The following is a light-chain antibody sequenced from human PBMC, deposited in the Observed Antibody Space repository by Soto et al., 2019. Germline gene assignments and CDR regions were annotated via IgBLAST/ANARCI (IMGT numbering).Light chain of an antibody. CDR1: QSVSGSY. CDR2: DAS. CDR3: QQRSNWPS. J-gene: IGKJ3*01. V-gene: IGKV3D-20*02. Sequence: ENLLKQAPGTLSLSPGDRATLSCRASQSVSGSYLAWYQQKPGQAPRLLIYDASSRATGIPDRFSGSGSGTDFTLTISSLEPEDFAVYYCQQRSNWPSFGPGTKVDI.